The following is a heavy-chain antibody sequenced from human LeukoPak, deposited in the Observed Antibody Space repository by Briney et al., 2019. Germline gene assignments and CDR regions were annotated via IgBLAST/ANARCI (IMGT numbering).Heavy chain of an antibody. CDR2: ISAYNGNT. CDR3: ARDRYDYVWGSYAIPEYYFDY. Sequence: ASVKVSCKASGGTFSSYAISWVRQAPGQGLEWMGWISAYNGNTNYAQKLQGRVTMTTDTSTSTAYMELRSLRSDDTAVYYCARDRYDYVWGSYAIPEYYFDYWGQGTLVTVSS. CDR1: GGTFSSYA. D-gene: IGHD3-16*01. J-gene: IGHJ4*02. V-gene: IGHV1-18*01.